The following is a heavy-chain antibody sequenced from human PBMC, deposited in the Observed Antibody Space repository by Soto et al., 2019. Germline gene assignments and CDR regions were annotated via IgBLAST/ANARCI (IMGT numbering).Heavy chain of an antibody. J-gene: IGHJ3*02. D-gene: IGHD1-20*01. Sequence: PSETLSLTCTVSGGSISSYYWSWVRQAPGKGLEWVSAISGSGGSTYSADSATGRFTISRDNSKNTLYLQMNSLRAEDTAVYYCAYNWNPTDAFDIWGQGTMVTVSS. CDR2: ISGSGGST. CDR3: AYNWNPTDAFDI. V-gene: IGHV3-23*01. CDR1: GGSISSYY.